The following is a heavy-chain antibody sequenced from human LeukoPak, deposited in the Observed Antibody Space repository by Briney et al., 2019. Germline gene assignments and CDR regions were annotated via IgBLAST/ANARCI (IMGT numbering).Heavy chain of an antibody. D-gene: IGHD4-17*01. CDR2: IYYSGST. V-gene: IGHV4-59*08. J-gene: IGHJ4*02. CDR1: GGSISSYY. Sequence: KPSETLSLTCTVSGGSISSYYWSWIRQPPGKGLEWIGYIYYSGSTNYNPSLKSRVTISVDTSKNQFSLKLSSVTAADTAVYYCARHAPRPDYGDYSNFDYWGQGTLVTVSS. CDR3: ARHAPRPDYGDYSNFDY.